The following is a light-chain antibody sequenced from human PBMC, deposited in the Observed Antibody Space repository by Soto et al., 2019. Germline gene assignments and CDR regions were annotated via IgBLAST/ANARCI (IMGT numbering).Light chain of an antibody. J-gene: IGLJ2*01. V-gene: IGLV2-8*01. CDR3: SSYEGSNNLL. CDR1: FSDVGGYKF. Sequence: QSALTQPPSASGSPGQSVTISCTGTFSDVGGYKFVSWYQQHPGKVPKLMIYEVNKRPSGVPDRSSGSKSGNTASLTVSGLQAEDEADYYCSSYEGSNNLLFGGGTKLTVL. CDR2: EVN.